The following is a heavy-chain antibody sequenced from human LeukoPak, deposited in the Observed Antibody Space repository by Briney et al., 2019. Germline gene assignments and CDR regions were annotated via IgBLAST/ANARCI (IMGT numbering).Heavy chain of an antibody. CDR3: AKDCPETAAFDY. J-gene: IGHJ4*02. V-gene: IGHV3-48*04. CDR2: IVASSNNI. Sequence: GGSLRLSCTASGFSFSTYSMNWVRQAPGKGLEWVSYIVASSNNIYYADSVKGRFTISRDNAKNSLYLQMDSLRAEDTAVYYCAKDCPETAAFDYWGQGTLVTVSS. D-gene: IGHD1-1*01. CDR1: GFSFSTYS.